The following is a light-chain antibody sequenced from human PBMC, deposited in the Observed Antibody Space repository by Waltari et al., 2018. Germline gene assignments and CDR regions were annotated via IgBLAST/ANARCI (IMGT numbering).Light chain of an antibody. V-gene: IGKV3-15*01. J-gene: IGKJ1*01. CDR3: QQYNYWPPWT. CDR2: RES. Sequence: LMTQSPPTLSVSPGDRATPSCRANQSVGSNVAWYQQRPGQAPRLLISRESSRATDVPARFSGSGSGTDFTLTISSVESEDVAVYYCQQYNYWPPWTFGQGTKVEI. CDR1: QSVGSN.